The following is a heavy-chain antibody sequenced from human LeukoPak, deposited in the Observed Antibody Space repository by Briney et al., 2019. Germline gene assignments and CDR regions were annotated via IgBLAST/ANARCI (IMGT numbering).Heavy chain of an antibody. CDR2: TSGSGGTA. D-gene: IGHD1-26*01. CDR1: GFTFSSYA. J-gene: IGHJ6*02. CDR3: AKESGSYDV. V-gene: IGHV3-23*01. Sequence: GGSLRLSCAASGFTFSSYAMAWVRQAPGKGLEWISSTSGSGGTAHYADSVKGRFTISRDNSKNTVYVQMNSLRVEDTAAYYCAKESGSYDVWGQGTTVTVSS.